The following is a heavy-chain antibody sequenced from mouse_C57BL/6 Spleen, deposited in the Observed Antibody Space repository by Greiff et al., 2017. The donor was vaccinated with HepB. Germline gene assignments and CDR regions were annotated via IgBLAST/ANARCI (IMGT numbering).Heavy chain of an antibody. J-gene: IGHJ2*01. CDR1: GYTFTDYY. D-gene: IGHD2-2*01. CDR2: INPNNGGT. Sequence: EVQLQQSGPELVKPGASVKISCKASGYTFTDYYMNWVKQSHGKSLEWIGDINPNNGGTSYNQKFKGKATLTGDKSSSTAYMELRSLTSEDSAVYYCASLDGYDFDYWGQGTTLTVSS. V-gene: IGHV1-26*01. CDR3: ASLDGYDFDY.